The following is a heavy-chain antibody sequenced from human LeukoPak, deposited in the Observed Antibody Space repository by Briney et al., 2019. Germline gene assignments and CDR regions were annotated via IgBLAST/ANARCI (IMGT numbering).Heavy chain of an antibody. CDR2: IYYNGDT. CDR1: GDSLSSGYYY. Sequence: SETLSLTCTVSGDSLSSGYYYWSWIRQPPGKGLEWIGYIYYNGDTYYNPSLKSRVTISIDRSENQFSLKLNSVTAADTAVYYCARAPGAFCDYWGQGTLVTVSS. J-gene: IGHJ4*02. CDR3: ARAPGAFCDY. D-gene: IGHD3-3*01. V-gene: IGHV4-30-2*01.